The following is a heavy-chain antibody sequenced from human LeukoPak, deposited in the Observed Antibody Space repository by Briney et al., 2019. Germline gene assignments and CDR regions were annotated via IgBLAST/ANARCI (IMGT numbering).Heavy chain of an antibody. Sequence: GGSLRLSCAASGFTFSNYGMHWVRQAPGKGLEWVAFIRLDGSYKYYADSVKGRFTISRDNSKNTLYLQMNSLRAEDTAVFHCAKVGYGDYYFDYWGQGTLVTVSS. V-gene: IGHV3-30*02. D-gene: IGHD4-17*01. J-gene: IGHJ4*02. CDR1: GFTFSNYG. CDR2: IRLDGSYK. CDR3: AKVGYGDYYFDY.